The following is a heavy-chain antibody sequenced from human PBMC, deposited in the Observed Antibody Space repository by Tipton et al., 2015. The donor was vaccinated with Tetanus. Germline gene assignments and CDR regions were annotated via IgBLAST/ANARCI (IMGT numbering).Heavy chain of an antibody. V-gene: IGHV1-18*01. CDR3: ARDYSIPYYFDN. J-gene: IGHJ4*02. CDR1: GYTFSNYG. Sequence: QSGAEVKKPGASVKVSCKTSGYTFSNYGVSWVRQAPGQGLEWVGWISPYNGNTNYGQKFQGRVTMTTETSTSTAYMELRSLRSDDTAVYFCARDYSIPYYFDNWGQGTRVIVSS. D-gene: IGHD4-11*01. CDR2: ISPYNGNT.